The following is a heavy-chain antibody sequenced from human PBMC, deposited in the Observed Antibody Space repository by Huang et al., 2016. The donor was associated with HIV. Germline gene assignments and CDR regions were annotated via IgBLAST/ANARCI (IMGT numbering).Heavy chain of an antibody. CDR2: SYPGDSDI. CDR1: GYNFMNYW. Sequence: EVQLVQSGAEVKKPGESLKISCKGSGYNFMNYWIGWVRQRPGKGLEWMGISYPGDSDIRYRPSFQGQVTISADKFISTAYLHLSSLKTSDTAIYYCARRESSPSAFDSWGQGTRVTVSS. J-gene: IGHJ4*02. D-gene: IGHD2-2*01. V-gene: IGHV5-51*01. CDR3: ARRESSPSAFDS.